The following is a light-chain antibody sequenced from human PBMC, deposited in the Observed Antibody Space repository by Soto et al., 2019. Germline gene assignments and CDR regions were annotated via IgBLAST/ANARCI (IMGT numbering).Light chain of an antibody. CDR3: SSYASNGDVL. J-gene: IGLJ2*01. Sequence: QSALTRRASVSGSPGQSITISCTGTSSDVGTYEYVSWYQHHPGKAPKLMIYDVSNRPSGVSDRFSGSKSGNTASLTISGLQAEDDADYYCSSYASNGDVLFGGGTKLTVL. CDR1: SSDVGTYEY. CDR2: DVS. V-gene: IGLV2-14*03.